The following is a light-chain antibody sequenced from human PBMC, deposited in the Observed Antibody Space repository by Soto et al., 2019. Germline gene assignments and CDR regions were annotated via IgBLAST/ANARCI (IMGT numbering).Light chain of an antibody. Sequence: IVMTQSPATLSLSPGERATLSCRASQSVATNLAWYQQKPGQAPRLPISEASPRATGIPARFSGSGTWTEFTLTISSLQSEDFAVYYCQHHNHLSSFGQGTNLEIK. CDR2: EAS. CDR1: QSVATN. V-gene: IGKV3-15*01. CDR3: QHHNHLSS. J-gene: IGKJ2*01.